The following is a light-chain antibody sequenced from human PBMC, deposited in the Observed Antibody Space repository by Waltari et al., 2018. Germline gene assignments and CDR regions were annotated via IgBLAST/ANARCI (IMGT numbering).Light chain of an antibody. V-gene: IGLV1-44*01. Sequence: QSTLTQPSSASGTPGQRVTLSCSGSSSTIGRTPVNWYQQPPGPAPKLLIYYTDQRPSGVSDRFSGSKSGTSASLAFSGLQSEDEAHYYCAAWDDSLNGYVFGSGTEVTVL. CDR1: SSTIGRTP. CDR2: YTD. J-gene: IGLJ1*01. CDR3: AAWDDSLNGYV.